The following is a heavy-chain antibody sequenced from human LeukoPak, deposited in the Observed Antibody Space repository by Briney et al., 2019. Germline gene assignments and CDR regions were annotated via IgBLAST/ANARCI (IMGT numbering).Heavy chain of an antibody. CDR3: ARSPSPYSSGWYFDY. Sequence: SQTLSLICAISGDSVSINSAAWNWIRQSPSRGLEWLGRTYQRSKWYNDYAVSVKSRITINPDISKNQSSLQLNSVTPEDTAVYYCARSPSPYSSGWYFDYWGKGTLVTVSS. V-gene: IGHV6-1*01. D-gene: IGHD6-19*01. J-gene: IGHJ4*02. CDR1: GDSVSINSAA. CDR2: TYQRSKWYN.